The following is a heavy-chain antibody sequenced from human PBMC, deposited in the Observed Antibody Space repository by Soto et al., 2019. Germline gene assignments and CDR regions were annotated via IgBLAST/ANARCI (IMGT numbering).Heavy chain of an antibody. CDR3: ARVPDR. CDR2: IYHSGST. V-gene: IGHV4-30-2*01. J-gene: IGHJ5*02. D-gene: IGHD2-2*01. CDR1: GGSISSGGYS. Sequence: PSETLSLTCAVFGGSISSGGYSWSWIRQPPGKGLEWIGYIYHSGSTYYNPSLKSRVTISVDRSKNQFSLKLSSVTAADTAVYYCARVPDRWGQGTLVTAPQ.